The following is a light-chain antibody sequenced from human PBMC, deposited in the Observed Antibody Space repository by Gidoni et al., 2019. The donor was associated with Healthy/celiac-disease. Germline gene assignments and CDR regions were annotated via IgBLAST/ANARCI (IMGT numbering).Light chain of an antibody. V-gene: IGKV1-39*01. Sequence: IQMTQSPSSLSASVGDRVTITCRASQSISSYLNWYQQKPGKAPKLLIYAASSLQSGVPSRFSGSGSGTEVTLTISSLQPEEFATYYCQQSYSNPRTFGQGTKVEIK. J-gene: IGKJ1*01. CDR1: QSISSY. CDR3: QQSYSNPRT. CDR2: AAS.